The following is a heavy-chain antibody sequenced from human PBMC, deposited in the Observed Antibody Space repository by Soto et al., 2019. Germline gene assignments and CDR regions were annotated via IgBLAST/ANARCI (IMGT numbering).Heavy chain of an antibody. D-gene: IGHD6-13*01. V-gene: IGHV1-2*04. CDR3: ARGIRGAAAGNNLFDP. CDR2: INPNSGGT. Sequence: ASVKVSCKASGYTFTGYYMHWVRQAPGQGLEWMGWINPNSGGTNYAQKFQGWVTMTRDTSISTAYMELSRLRSDDTAVYYCARGIRGAAAGNNLFDPWGQGSLVTVSS. CDR1: GYTFTGYY. J-gene: IGHJ5*02.